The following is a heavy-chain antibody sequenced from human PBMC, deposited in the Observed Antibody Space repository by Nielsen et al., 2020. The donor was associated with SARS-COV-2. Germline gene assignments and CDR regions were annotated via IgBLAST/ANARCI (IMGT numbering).Heavy chain of an antibody. Sequence: GESLKISCAASGFTFSSYWMHWLRQDPGKGLVWVSRINSDGSTTTYADSVKGRFTISRDNAKNTLYLQMNNLRAEDTAVYYCARDWWFDPWGQGTLVTVSS. CDR3: ARDWWFDP. J-gene: IGHJ5*02. V-gene: IGHV3-74*01. CDR2: INSDGSTT. CDR1: GFTFSSYW.